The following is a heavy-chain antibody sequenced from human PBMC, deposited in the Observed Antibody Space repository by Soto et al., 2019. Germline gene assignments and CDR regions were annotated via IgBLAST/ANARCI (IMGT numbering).Heavy chain of an antibody. Sequence: SETLSLTCTVSGGSISSYYWSWIRQPPGKGLEWIGYIYYSGSTNYNPSLKSRVTISVDTSKNQFSLKLSSVTAADTAVYYCARGGARFGDLPDDYWGQGTLVTVSS. CDR2: IYYSGST. CDR1: GGSISSYY. V-gene: IGHV4-59*01. D-gene: IGHD3-10*01. J-gene: IGHJ4*02. CDR3: ARGGARFGDLPDDY.